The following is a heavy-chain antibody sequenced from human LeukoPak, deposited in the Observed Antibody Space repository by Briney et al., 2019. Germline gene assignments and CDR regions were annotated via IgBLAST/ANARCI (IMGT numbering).Heavy chain of an antibody. V-gene: IGHV3-23*01. J-gene: IGHJ5*02. CDR1: GXXFSSYA. CDR2: ISGSGGST. Sequence: PGGSLRLSCAAXGXXFSSYAMSWVXQAPGXGLEWVSAISGSGGSTYYADSVKGRFTISRDNSKNTLYLQMNSLRAEDTAVYYCXXSIXAAEGWFDPWGQGTLVTVSS. CDR3: XXSIXAAEGWFDP. D-gene: IGHD6-13*01.